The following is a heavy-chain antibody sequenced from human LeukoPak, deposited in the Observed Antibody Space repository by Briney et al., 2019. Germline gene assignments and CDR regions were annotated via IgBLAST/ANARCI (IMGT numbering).Heavy chain of an antibody. Sequence: SETLSLTCTVSGGSMSSYYWTWIRQPPGKGLEWIGYIYYSGSTNYNPSLKSRVTISVDTPKTQFSLNLSSVTAADTAVYYCASSMATIARFDFWGQGALVTVSS. D-gene: IGHD5-12*01. CDR2: IYYSGST. CDR1: GGSMSSYY. CDR3: ASSMATIARFDF. V-gene: IGHV4-59*01. J-gene: IGHJ4*02.